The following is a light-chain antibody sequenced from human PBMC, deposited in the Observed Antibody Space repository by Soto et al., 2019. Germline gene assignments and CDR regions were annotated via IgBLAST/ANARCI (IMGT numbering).Light chain of an antibody. CDR3: QQYNNWPPYT. CDR2: GAS. J-gene: IGKJ2*01. Sequence: DTVMTQSPATLSVSPGERATLSCRASQSVSSNLAWYQQKPGQAPRLLIYGASTRATGIPARFSGSGSGTEFTLTISGLQSEDFAVYYCQQYNNWPPYTFGQGTKLEIK. V-gene: IGKV3-15*01. CDR1: QSVSSN.